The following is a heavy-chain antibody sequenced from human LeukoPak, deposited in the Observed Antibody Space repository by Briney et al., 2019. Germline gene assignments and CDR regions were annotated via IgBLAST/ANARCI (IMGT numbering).Heavy chain of an antibody. CDR3: STDLSAGDYSDYSNY. Sequence: ASVKVSCKVSGYTLTELSIHWVRQAPGKGLEWMGAFDPEDGETIYAQKFQGRVSMTEDTSTDTAYMDLSSLRSEDTAVYYCSTDLSAGDYSDYSNYWGQGTLVTVSS. CDR2: FDPEDGET. D-gene: IGHD4-11*01. V-gene: IGHV1-24*01. J-gene: IGHJ4*02. CDR1: GYTLTELS.